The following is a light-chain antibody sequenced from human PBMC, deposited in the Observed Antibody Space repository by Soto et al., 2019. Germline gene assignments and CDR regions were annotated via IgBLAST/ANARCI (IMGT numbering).Light chain of an antibody. J-gene: IGKJ1*01. V-gene: IGKV3-20*01. Sequence: EIVLTQSPGTLSLSPGERATLSCRASQSVSSIYLAWYQQKAGQAPRLVIYGASNRATGVPDRFSGSGSGTVFTLTISRLEPEDFAVYYCQQYGGSWTFGQGTKVEIK. CDR3: QQYGGSWT. CDR2: GAS. CDR1: QSVSSIY.